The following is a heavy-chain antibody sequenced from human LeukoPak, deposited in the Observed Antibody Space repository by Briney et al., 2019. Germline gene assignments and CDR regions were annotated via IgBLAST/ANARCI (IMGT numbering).Heavy chain of an antibody. CDR2: ISASGGHT. J-gene: IGHJ4*02. CDR1: GFTFSSYG. V-gene: IGHV3-23*01. Sequence: PGGSLRLSCAASGFTFSSYGMGWVRQAPGKGLEWVSGISASGGHTYHIDSVKGRFTIPRDNSKNTLYLQMNSLRAEDTAVYYCAKRVAEGYSDYWGQGTLVTVSS. D-gene: IGHD2-15*01. CDR3: AKRVAEGYSDY.